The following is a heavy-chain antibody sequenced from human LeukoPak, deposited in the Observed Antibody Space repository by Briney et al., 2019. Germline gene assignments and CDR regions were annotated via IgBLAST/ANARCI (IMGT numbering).Heavy chain of an antibody. CDR3: ARAVVVTATSVRSDYFDY. J-gene: IGHJ4*02. V-gene: IGHV4-61*02. CDR1: GRSISSGSYY. CDR2: IYTSGST. Sequence: SETLSLTCTVSGRSISSGSYYWSWIRQPAGKGLEWIGRIYTSGSTNYNPSLKSRVTISVDTSKNQFSLKLSSVTAADTAVYYCARAVVVTATSVRSDYFDYWGQGTLVTVSS. D-gene: IGHD2-21*02.